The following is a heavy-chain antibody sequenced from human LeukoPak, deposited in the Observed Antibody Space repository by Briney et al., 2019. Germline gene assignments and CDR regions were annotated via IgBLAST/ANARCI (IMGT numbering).Heavy chain of an antibody. D-gene: IGHD6-13*01. CDR1: GFAFNSQT. J-gene: IGHJ4*02. Sequence: GGSLRLSCAASGFAFNSQTMSWVRQAPGKGLEWVASIKEDEIEIHYVDSVKGRFTISRDNAKDSLYLQMNSLRVEDTAVYYCARAPSRHLIAAPDYWGQGTLVTVSS. V-gene: IGHV3-7*01. CDR2: IKEDEIEI. CDR3: ARAPSRHLIAAPDY.